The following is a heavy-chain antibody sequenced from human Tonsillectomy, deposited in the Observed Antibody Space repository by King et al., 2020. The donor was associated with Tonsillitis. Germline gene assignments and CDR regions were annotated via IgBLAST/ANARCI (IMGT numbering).Heavy chain of an antibody. Sequence: VQLVESGGGLVQPGGSLRLSCAASGFTFSTYWMSWVRQAPGKGLEWVANIKRDGSEKYYVDSVKGRFTISRDNAKNSLYLQMNSLRADDTAVYYCARNPAVGAYCGAYCYSPDYFDYWGQGTLVTVSS. V-gene: IGHV3-7*03. CDR1: GFTFSTYW. J-gene: IGHJ4*02. CDR3: ARNPAVGAYCGAYCYSPDYFDY. D-gene: IGHD2-21*02. CDR2: IKRDGSEK.